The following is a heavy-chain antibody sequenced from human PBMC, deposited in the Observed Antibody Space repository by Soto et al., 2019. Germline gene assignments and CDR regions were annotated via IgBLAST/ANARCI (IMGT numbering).Heavy chain of an antibody. CDR1: GFSFSTYS. CDR3: ARDLVGATI. J-gene: IGHJ4*02. V-gene: IGHV3-21*01. CDR2: ISSTSSYI. D-gene: IGHD1-26*01. Sequence: EVQLVESGGGLVEPGGSLRLSCAASGFSFSTYSMTWVRQAPGKGLEWVSSISSTSSYIYYADSVKGRFTISRDNAKNSLYLQMDSLRAEDTAVYYCARDLVGATIWGQGTLVTVSS.